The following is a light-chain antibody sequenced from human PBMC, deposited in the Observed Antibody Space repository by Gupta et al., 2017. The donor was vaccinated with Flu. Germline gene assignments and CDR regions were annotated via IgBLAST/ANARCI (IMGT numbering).Light chain of an antibody. Sequence: DRVTLTCRSSQSISEWLTWYQQKPGTAPKLLIYKASTLESGVPSRFSGSGSGTEFTLTINSLQPDDFATYFCQQYDAYPWTFGQGTKVEIK. CDR2: KAS. CDR3: QQYDAYPWT. CDR1: QSISEW. J-gene: IGKJ1*01. V-gene: IGKV1-5*03.